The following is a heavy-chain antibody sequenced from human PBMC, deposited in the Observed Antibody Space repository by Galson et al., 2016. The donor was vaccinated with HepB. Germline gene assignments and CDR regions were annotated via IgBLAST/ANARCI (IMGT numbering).Heavy chain of an antibody. Sequence: QSGAEVKEPGESLKISCKASGYRFTNYWIGWARQKPGKGLEWMAMIYPDDSDTTYSASSQGHVTISVDKSTVTAYLQWDSLKASDTAMYYCARRSYDDSGGFDYWGQGSLVTVSS. D-gene: IGHD3-10*01. J-gene: IGHJ4*02. CDR1: GYRFTNYW. V-gene: IGHV5-51*01. CDR2: IYPDDSDT. CDR3: ARRSYDDSGGFDY.